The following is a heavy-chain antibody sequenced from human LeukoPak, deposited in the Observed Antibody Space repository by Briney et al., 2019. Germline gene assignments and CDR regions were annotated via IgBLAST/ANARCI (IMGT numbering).Heavy chain of an antibody. CDR1: GFTFSTYV. Sequence: PGGSLRLSCSASGFTFSTYVMHWVRQPPGRGLEYVSTMSPNGENTYYADSVKGRFTISRDNSKNTLYLQMNSLRTEGTAVYSCVKHLGVSYPFDYGGQGPLVSLSS. CDR2: MSPNGENT. J-gene: IGHJ4*02. V-gene: IGHV3-64D*06. D-gene: IGHD1-26*01. CDR3: VKHLGVSYPFDY.